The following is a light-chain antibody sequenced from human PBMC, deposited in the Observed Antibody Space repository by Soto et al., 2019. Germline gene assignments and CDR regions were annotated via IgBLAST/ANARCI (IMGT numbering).Light chain of an antibody. Sequence: DIQMTQSPSTLSASVGDRVTITCRASQSISSWLAWYQQKPGKAPKLLIYKASSLESGVPSRFSGSGSGTEFTLTISSLQTDDFATYYCQQYNSYPWTFGQGNKVEIK. CDR1: QSISSW. CDR2: KAS. V-gene: IGKV1-5*03. CDR3: QQYNSYPWT. J-gene: IGKJ1*01.